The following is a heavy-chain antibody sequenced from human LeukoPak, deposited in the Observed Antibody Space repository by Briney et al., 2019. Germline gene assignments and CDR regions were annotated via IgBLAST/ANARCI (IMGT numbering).Heavy chain of an antibody. D-gene: IGHD1-26*01. V-gene: IGHV3-21*01. CDR1: GFTFSRYS. Sequence: PGGSLRLSCATSGFTFSRYSIKWVRQAPGKGLEWVSSISGPSSYIYYADSVKGRFTISRDNAKDSLYLQMNNLRDEDTAVYYCAREVGALDLWGQGTLVTVSS. CDR3: AREVGALDL. J-gene: IGHJ5*02. CDR2: ISGPSSYI.